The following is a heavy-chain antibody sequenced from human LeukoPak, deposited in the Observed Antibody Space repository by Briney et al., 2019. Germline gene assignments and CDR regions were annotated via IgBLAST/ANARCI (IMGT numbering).Heavy chain of an antibody. V-gene: IGHV1-2*02. CDR2: INPNSGGT. CDR1: GYTVTGYY. J-gene: IGHJ3*02. CDR3: ARVYSSSWLDAFDI. Sequence: ASVKVSCKASGYTVTGYYMHWVRQAPGQGLEWMGWINPNSGGTNYAQKFQGRVTMTRDTSISTAYMELSRLRSDDTAVYYCARVYSSSWLDAFDIWGQGTMVTVSS. D-gene: IGHD6-13*01.